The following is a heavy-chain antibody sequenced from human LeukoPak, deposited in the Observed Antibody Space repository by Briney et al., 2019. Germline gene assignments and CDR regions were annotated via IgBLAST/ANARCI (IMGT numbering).Heavy chain of an antibody. J-gene: IGHJ4*02. Sequence: SETLSLTCTVSGGSISSYYWSWIRQPPGKGLEWIGYIYYSGSTSYNPSLKSRVTISVDTSKNQFSLKLSSVTAADTAVYYCARDRGTSWSFDYGGNRGLDYWGQGTLVTVSS. V-gene: IGHV4-59*01. CDR3: ARDRGTSWSFDYGGNRGLDY. D-gene: IGHD4-23*01. CDR1: GGSISSYY. CDR2: IYYSGST.